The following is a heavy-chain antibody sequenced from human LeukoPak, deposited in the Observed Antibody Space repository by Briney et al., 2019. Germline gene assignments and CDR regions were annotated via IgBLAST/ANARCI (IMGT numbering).Heavy chain of an antibody. CDR1: GFTFSTYS. J-gene: IGHJ4*02. CDR3: ARGEGLDY. CDR2: ISSGSSYI. Sequence: GGSLRLSCAASGFTFSTYSMNWVRQAPGKGLEWVSSISSGSSYIYYADPVKGRFTISRDNAKNSLYLQMNSLRDEDTAVYYCARGEGLDYWGQGTLVTVSS. V-gene: IGHV3-21*01.